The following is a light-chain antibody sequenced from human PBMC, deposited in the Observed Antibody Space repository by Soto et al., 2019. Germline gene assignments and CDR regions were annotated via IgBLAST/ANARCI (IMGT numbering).Light chain of an antibody. Sequence: QSALTQPASVSGSPGQSITISCTGTSSDVGGYNYVSWYQQHPGKAPKLMIYEVSNRPSGVSNRFSGSKSGNTASLTISGLQAEDEADYYCSSYTSSSPHVFGPGTKVTVL. CDR3: SSYTSSSPHV. V-gene: IGLV2-14*01. CDR2: EVS. J-gene: IGLJ1*01. CDR1: SSDVGGYNY.